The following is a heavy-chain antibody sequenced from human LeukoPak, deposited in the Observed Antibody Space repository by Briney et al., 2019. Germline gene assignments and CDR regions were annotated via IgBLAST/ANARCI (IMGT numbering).Heavy chain of an antibody. D-gene: IGHD2-15*01. CDR1: GFTFSTYA. CDR2: ISGSDDGT. V-gene: IGHV3-23*01. J-gene: IGHJ4*02. Sequence: GGSLRLSCAASGFTFSTYAMSWVRQIPGRGLEWVSAISGSDDGTYYADSVKGRFTISRDNSRNTLYLQMNTLRAEDTAVYFCAKSPVSSCRGSFCYPFDYWGQGNLVTVSS. CDR3: AKSPVSSCRGSFCYPFDY.